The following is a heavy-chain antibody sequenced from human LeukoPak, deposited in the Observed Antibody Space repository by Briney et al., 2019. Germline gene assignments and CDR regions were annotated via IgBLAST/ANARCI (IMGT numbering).Heavy chain of an antibody. V-gene: IGHV1-69*04. CDR1: GGTFSSYA. CDR3: ARYYYGSGSFYGMDV. CDR2: IIPILGIA. Sequence: SVKVSCKASGGTFSSYAISWVRQAPGQGLEWMGRIIPILGIANYAQKFQGRVTITADKSTSTAYMELSSLRSEDTAVYYCARYYYGSGSFYGMDVWGQGTTVTVSS. J-gene: IGHJ6*02. D-gene: IGHD3-10*01.